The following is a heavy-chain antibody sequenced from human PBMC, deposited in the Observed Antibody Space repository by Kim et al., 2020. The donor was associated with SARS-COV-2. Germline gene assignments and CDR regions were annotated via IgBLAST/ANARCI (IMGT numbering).Heavy chain of an antibody. CDR3: ARDLEDDYGDWGLFY. CDR2: ISSSSSYI. CDR1: GFTFSSYS. D-gene: IGHD4-17*01. J-gene: IGHJ4*02. Sequence: GGSLRLSCAASGFTFSSYSMNWVRQAPGKGLEWVSSISSSSSYIYYADSVKGRFTISRDNAKNSLYLQMNSLRAEDTAVYYCARDLEDDYGDWGLFYWGQGTLVTVSS. V-gene: IGHV3-21*04.